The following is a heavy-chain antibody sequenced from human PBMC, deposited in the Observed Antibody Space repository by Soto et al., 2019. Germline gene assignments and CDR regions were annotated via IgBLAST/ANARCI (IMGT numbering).Heavy chain of an antibody. D-gene: IGHD3-16*01. CDR1: GYTFTSYG. CDR3: ARAKALITPNWFDP. Sequence: QVQLVQSGGEVKKPGASVKVSCKASGYTFTSYGITWVRQAPGQGLEYLGWISTYNGNTDFAQKVQNRVTLTTDTSTSTAYMELRSLRPDDTAVYYCARAKALITPNWFDPWGQGTLVTVSS. J-gene: IGHJ5*02. CDR2: ISTYNGNT. V-gene: IGHV1-18*01.